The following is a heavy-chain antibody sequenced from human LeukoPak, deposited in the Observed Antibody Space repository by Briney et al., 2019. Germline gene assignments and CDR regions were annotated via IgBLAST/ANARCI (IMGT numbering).Heavy chain of an antibody. Sequence: NPGGSLRLSCTTSGFGIGEYAVSWVRQAPGKGLEWLGFIRSRSYGGTTQYAASVKGRFTISRDDSKSIAYLQMNSLKTEDTAVYYCSSGTPTVTRGFDYWGQGTLVTVSS. CDR1: GFGIGEYA. D-gene: IGHD4-17*01. CDR2: IRSRSYGGTT. CDR3: SSGTPTVTRGFDY. J-gene: IGHJ4*02. V-gene: IGHV3-49*04.